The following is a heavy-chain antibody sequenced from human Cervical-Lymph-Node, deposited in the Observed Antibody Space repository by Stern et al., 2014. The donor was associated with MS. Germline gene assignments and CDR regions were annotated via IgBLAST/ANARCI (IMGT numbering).Heavy chain of an antibody. CDR3: ARGRGGNYRYYFDY. V-gene: IGHV3-21*01. J-gene: IGHJ4*02. CDR2: ISSGGSYI. CDR1: GFTFSSYS. Sequence: VQLVQSGGGLVKPGGSLRLSCAASGFTFSSYSMNWVRQAPGQGLEWVASISSGGSYIYYAGSLKGRFTIARDNAKNSLYLQMNSLRAEDTAVYYCARGRGGNYRYYFDYWGQGTLVTVSS. D-gene: IGHD4-23*01.